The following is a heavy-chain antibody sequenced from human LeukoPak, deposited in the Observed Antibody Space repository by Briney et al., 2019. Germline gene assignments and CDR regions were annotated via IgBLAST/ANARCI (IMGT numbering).Heavy chain of an antibody. J-gene: IGHJ4*02. Sequence: GGSLRLSCAASGFTFSSYSMNWVRQAPGKGLEWVAFIRYDGSNKYYADSVKGRFTISRDNSKNSLYLQMNSLRAEDTAVYYCARDAGYGYDRFDYWGQGTQVTVSS. V-gene: IGHV3-30*02. CDR2: IRYDGSNK. CDR1: GFTFSSYS. D-gene: IGHD5-18*01. CDR3: ARDAGYGYDRFDY.